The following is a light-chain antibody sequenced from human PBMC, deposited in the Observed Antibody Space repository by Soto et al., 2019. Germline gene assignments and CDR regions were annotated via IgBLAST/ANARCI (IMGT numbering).Light chain of an antibody. J-gene: IGLJ3*02. CDR2: EVS. CDR3: SSYTSSSTLV. Sequence: QSALTQPASVSGSPGQSITISCTGTSSDVGGYNYVSWYPQHPGKAPKLMIYEVSNRPSGVCNRFSGSQSGNTASLTISGLQAEDEADYYCSSYTSSSTLVFGGGTKLTVL. V-gene: IGLV2-14*01. CDR1: SSDVGGYNY.